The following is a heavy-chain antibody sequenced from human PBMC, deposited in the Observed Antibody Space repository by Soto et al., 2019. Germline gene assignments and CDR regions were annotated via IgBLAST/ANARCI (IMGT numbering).Heavy chain of an antibody. CDR2: INHNSGGT. CDR3: ARGDFMGYYYGMDV. J-gene: IGHJ6*02. CDR1: CSTFTGYY. Sequence: ASVQGSCQASCSTFTGYYMHWVRQAPGQGLERMGWINHNSGGTNYAKKIQGWVTITSDTSISTAYMELSTLRSDDTAVYYCARGDFMGYYYGMDVWGQGTTVTVSS. D-gene: IGHD3-3*01. V-gene: IGHV1-2*04.